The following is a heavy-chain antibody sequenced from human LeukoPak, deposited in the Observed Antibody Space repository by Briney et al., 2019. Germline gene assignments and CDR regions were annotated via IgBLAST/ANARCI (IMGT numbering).Heavy chain of an antibody. CDR1: GGSISSGGYY. V-gene: IGHV4-61*03. CDR2: IYIYDNDART. D-gene: IGHD4-17*01. CDR3: AGEDGLNWFDP. Sequence: SETLSLTCTVSGGSISSGGYYGTWIRQPPGEGPEWIGYIYIYDNDARTNYNPSLKSRVTMSLDTSKNHLSLRLSSVTVADTAVYYCAGEDGLNWFDPWGQGTLVTVSS. J-gene: IGHJ5*02.